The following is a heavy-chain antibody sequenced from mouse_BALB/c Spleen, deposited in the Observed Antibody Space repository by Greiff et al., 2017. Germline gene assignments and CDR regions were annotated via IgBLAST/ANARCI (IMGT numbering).Heavy chain of an antibody. J-gene: IGHJ4*01. Sequence: VKLMESGAGLVKPGASVKLSCKASGYTFTEYIIHWVKQRSGQGLEWIGWFYPGSGSIKYNEKFKDKATLTADKSSSTVYMELSRLTSEDSAVYFCARHESYYGSSPYYAMDYWGQGTSVTVSS. CDR2: FYPGSGSI. CDR3: ARHESYYGSSPYYAMDY. V-gene: IGHV1-62-2*01. CDR1: GYTFTEYI. D-gene: IGHD1-1*01.